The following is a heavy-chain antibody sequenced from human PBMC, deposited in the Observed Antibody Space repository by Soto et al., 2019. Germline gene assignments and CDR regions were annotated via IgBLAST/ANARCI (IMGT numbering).Heavy chain of an antibody. V-gene: IGHV3-48*03. CDR3: ARGAWGSGSYYYYGMDV. CDR1: GFTFSSYE. D-gene: IGHD3-10*01. J-gene: IGHJ6*02. Sequence: GGSLRLSCAASGFTFSSYEMNWVRQAPGKGLEWVSYISSSGSTIYYADSVKGRFTISRDNAKNSLYLQMNSLRAEDTAVYYCARGAWGSGSYYYYGMDVWGHGTTVTVSS. CDR2: ISSSGSTI.